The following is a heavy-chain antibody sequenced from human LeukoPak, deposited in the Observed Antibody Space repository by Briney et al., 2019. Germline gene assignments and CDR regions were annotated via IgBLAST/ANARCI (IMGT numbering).Heavy chain of an antibody. Sequence: ASVKVSCKVSGYTLTELSMHWVRQAPGQGLEWMGGFDPEDGETIYAQKFQGRVTMTEDTYTDTAYMELSILRSEDTAVYYCAWTTNRWDYWGQGTLVTVSS. CDR1: GYTLTELS. D-gene: IGHD4-17*01. CDR3: AWTTNRWDY. V-gene: IGHV1-24*01. J-gene: IGHJ4*02. CDR2: FDPEDGET.